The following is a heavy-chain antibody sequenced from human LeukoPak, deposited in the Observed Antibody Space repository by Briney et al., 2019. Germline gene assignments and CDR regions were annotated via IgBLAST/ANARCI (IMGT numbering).Heavy chain of an antibody. CDR2: IYHSGST. V-gene: IGHV4-38-2*02. Sequence: SETLSLTCTVSGYSISSGYYWGWIRQPPGKGLEWIGSIYHSGSTYYNPSLKSRVTISVDTSKNQFSLKLSSVTAADTAVYYCARAMYYYDSSGYYRWIGFDYWGQGTLVTVSS. D-gene: IGHD3-22*01. CDR3: ARAMYYYDSSGYYRWIGFDY. J-gene: IGHJ4*02. CDR1: GYSISSGYY.